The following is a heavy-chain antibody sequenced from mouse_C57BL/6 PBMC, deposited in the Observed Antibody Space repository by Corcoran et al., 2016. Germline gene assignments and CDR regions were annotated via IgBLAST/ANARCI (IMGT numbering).Heavy chain of an antibody. CDR3: ARGDYYGSREDWYFDV. CDR1: GYTFTSYW. Sequence: QVQLQQPGAELVKPGASVKMSCKASGYTFTSYWITWVKQRPGQGLEWIGDIYPGSGSTNYNEKFKSKATLTVDTSSSTAYMQLSSLTSEDSAVYYCARGDYYGSREDWYFDVWGTGTTVTVSS. V-gene: IGHV1-55*01. J-gene: IGHJ1*03. D-gene: IGHD1-1*01. CDR2: IYPGSGST.